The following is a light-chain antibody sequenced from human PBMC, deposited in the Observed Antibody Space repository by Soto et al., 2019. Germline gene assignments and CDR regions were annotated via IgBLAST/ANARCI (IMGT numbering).Light chain of an antibody. CDR2: DAS. CDR3: EQSYSTPYT. V-gene: IGKV1-39*01. CDR1: QSISSY. Sequence: DIQMTQSPSSLSASVGDRVTITYRASQSISSYLNLYQPKPGKAPKLLIYDASRLQSDVPSRFSGSGSGTDFTLTISILQPEDFATYYGEQSYSTPYTFGQGTKLEIK. J-gene: IGKJ2*01.